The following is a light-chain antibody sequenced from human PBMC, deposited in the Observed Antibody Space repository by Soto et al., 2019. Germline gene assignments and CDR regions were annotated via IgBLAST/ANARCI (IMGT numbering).Light chain of an antibody. Sequence: EILMTQSPATLSVSPWEIATLSCSASQSVSSNLAWHQQKPRQAPRLLIYGASTRAAGIPARFSGSGSGTEFTLPITSLQSEDFAVYYCQQYDNWPRTFGQGTKVDI. J-gene: IGKJ1*01. CDR1: QSVSSN. CDR3: QQYDNWPRT. V-gene: IGKV3-15*01. CDR2: GAS.